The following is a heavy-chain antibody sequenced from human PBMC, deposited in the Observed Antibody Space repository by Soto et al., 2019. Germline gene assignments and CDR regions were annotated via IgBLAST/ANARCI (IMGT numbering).Heavy chain of an antibody. D-gene: IGHD5-18*01. CDR1: GGSISSYY. J-gene: IGHJ4*02. CDR3: ARCYNYGSTFDY. V-gene: IGHV4-59*08. CDR2: IYYSGST. Sequence: QVQLQESGPGLVKPSETLSLTCTVSGGSISSYYWSWIRQPPGKGLEWIGYIYYSGSTNYNPSLSRRVTISVDTSKHQFSLKLSSVTAADTAVYYCARCYNYGSTFDYWGQGTLVTVSS.